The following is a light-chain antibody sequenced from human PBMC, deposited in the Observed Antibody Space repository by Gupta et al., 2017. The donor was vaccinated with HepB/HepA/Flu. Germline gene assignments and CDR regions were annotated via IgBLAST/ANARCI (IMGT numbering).Light chain of an antibody. CDR3: QQFYDTPCN. J-gene: IGKJ2*02. CDR1: QSVFYSSNNKNY. V-gene: IGKV4-1*01. CDR2: WAS. Sequence: DIVMTQSPDSLAVSPGARATINCKSSQSVFYSSNNKNYLAWYQQKPGQPPKLLINWASTRESGVPDRFSGSGSGTDFTLTISSLQAEDVAVYYCQQFYDTPCNFGRGTKLEIK.